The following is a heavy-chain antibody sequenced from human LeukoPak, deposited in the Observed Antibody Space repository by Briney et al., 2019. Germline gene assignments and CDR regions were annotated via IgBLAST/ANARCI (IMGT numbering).Heavy chain of an antibody. CDR3: AREAITIFGVVRTQTTYGPHRFDP. CDR2: ISPIFGAA. Sequence: GASVTLSCKASGGTFSSYAISWVRQAPGQGLEWMGGISPIFGAANYAQMVQGRVTITADESTGTAYMELSSLRCEDTAVYYCAREAITIFGVVRTQTTYGPHRFDPWGEGSLVTVSS. D-gene: IGHD3-3*01. CDR1: GGTFSSYA. V-gene: IGHV1-69*13. J-gene: IGHJ5*02.